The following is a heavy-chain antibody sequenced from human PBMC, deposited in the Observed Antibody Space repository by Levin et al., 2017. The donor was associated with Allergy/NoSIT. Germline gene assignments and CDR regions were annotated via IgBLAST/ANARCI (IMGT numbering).Heavy chain of an antibody. D-gene: IGHD4-11*01. J-gene: IGHJ6*03. CDR1: GYTFTSYG. CDR2: ISAYNGNT. Sequence: ASVKVSCKASGYTFTSYGISWVRQAPGQGLEWMGWISAYNGNTNYAQKLQGRVTMTTDTSTSTAYMELRSLRSDDTAVYYCARGVYSNYPYYYYYMDVWGKGTTVTVSS. CDR3: ARGVYSNYPYYYYYMDV. V-gene: IGHV1-18*01.